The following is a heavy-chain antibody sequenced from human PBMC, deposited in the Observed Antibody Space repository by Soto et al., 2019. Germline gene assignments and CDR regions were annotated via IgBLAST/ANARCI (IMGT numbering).Heavy chain of an antibody. D-gene: IGHD3-22*01. Sequence: GVSLRLSCAASGFTVSSNYMSWVRQAPGKGLEWVSVIYSGGSTYYADSVKGRFTISRDNSKNTLYLQMNSLRAEDTAVYYCARDEGYYDSSGYYWGHGTLDTVSA. CDR3: ARDEGYYDSSGYY. CDR2: IYSGGST. V-gene: IGHV3-53*01. CDR1: GFTVSSNY. J-gene: IGHJ4*01.